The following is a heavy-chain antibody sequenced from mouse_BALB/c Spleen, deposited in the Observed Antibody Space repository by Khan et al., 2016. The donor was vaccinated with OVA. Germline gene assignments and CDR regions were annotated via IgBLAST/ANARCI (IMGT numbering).Heavy chain of an antibody. V-gene: IGHV3-2*02. CDR2: ISYSGST. J-gene: IGHJ4*01. D-gene: IGHD1-2*01. Sequence: EVELVESGPGLVKPSQSLSLTCTVTGYSITSNYAWNWIRQFPGNKLEWMGYISYSGSTSYNPSLKSRISITRDTSKNQFFLQLNSVTTEDTATYYCGRKNYYGDAVVYWGQGTWVTGSS. CDR1: GYSITSNYA. CDR3: GRKNYYGDAVVY.